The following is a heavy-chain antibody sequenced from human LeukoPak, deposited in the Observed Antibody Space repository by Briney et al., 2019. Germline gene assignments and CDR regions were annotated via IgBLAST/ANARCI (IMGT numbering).Heavy chain of an antibody. D-gene: IGHD3-10*01. CDR1: GFTFSSYA. Sequence: PGGSLRLSCAASGFTFSSYAMSWVRQPPGKGLEWIGEINHSGSPNYNPSLKSRVTISVDTSKNQVSLKLNSVTAADTAVYYCARGPDSGSYYAWFDPWGQGTLVTVSS. CDR2: INHSGSP. V-gene: IGHV4-34*01. CDR3: ARGPDSGSYYAWFDP. J-gene: IGHJ5*02.